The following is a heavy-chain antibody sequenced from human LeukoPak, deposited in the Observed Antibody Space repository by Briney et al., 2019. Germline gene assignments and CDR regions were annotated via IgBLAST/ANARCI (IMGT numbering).Heavy chain of an antibody. CDR1: GGSFRGYY. V-gene: IGHV4-34*01. Sequence: SETLSLTCAVYGGSFRGYYWSWIRQPPGKGLEWIGEINHSGSTNYNPSLKSRVTISVDTSKNQFSMKLGSVTAADTAVYYCARGAGGWITGLNWFDPWGQGTLVTVSS. CDR3: ARGAGGWITGLNWFDP. J-gene: IGHJ5*02. CDR2: INHSGST. D-gene: IGHD3-16*01.